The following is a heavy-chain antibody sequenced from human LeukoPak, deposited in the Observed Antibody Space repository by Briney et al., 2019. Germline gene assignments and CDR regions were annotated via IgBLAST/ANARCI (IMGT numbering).Heavy chain of an antibody. CDR1: GFTFSTYS. V-gene: IGHV3-48*01. CDR3: ARGSTYYDSSGQVPFDY. CDR2: ISSSSSTI. Sequence: GGSLRLSCAASGFTFSTYSMNWVRQAPGKGLEWVSYISSSSSTIYYADSVKGRLTISRDNAKNSLYLQMNSLRAEDTAVYYCARGSTYYDSSGQVPFDYWGQGTLVTVSS. D-gene: IGHD3-22*01. J-gene: IGHJ4*02.